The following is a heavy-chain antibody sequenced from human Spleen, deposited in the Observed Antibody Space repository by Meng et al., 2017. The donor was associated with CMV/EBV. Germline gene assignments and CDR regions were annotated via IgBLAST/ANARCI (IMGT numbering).Heavy chain of an antibody. D-gene: IGHD2-2*01. CDR2: INHSGST. CDR1: GFTFSSYG. CDR3: ARRWGRIVPAATDY. Sequence: ESLKISCAASGFTFSSYGMHWVRQAPGKGLEWIGEINHSGSTNYNPSLKSRVTISVGTSKNQFSLKLSSVTAADTAVYYCARRWGRIVPAATDYWGQGTLVTVSS. V-gene: IGHV4-34*01. J-gene: IGHJ4*02.